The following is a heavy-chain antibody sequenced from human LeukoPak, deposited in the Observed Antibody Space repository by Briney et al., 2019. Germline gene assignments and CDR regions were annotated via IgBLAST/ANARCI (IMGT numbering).Heavy chain of an antibody. Sequence: SETLSLTCTVSVGSLSSGGYCWSSIRQHPGKGLEWIGYIYYSGSTYYNPSLKSRVTISVDTSKNQFSLKLSSVTAADTAVYYCARGSGNSDYWGQGTLVTVSS. J-gene: IGHJ4*02. CDR2: IYYSGST. CDR3: ARGSGNSDY. V-gene: IGHV4-31*03. CDR1: VGSLSSGGYC. D-gene: IGHD3-10*01.